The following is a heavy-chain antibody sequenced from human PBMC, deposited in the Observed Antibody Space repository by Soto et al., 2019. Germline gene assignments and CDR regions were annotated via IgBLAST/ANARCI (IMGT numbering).Heavy chain of an antibody. D-gene: IGHD3-3*01. CDR3: ASITIFGVVISRDWFDP. V-gene: IGHV3-11*01. J-gene: IGHJ5*02. CDR2: ISSSGSTI. CDR1: GFTFSDYY. Sequence: QVQLVESGGGLVKPGGSLRLSCAASGFTFSDYYTSWIRQAPGKGLEWVSYISSSGSTIYYADSVKGRFTISRDNAKNSLYLQMNSLRAEDTAVYYCASITIFGVVISRDWFDPWGQGTLVTVSS.